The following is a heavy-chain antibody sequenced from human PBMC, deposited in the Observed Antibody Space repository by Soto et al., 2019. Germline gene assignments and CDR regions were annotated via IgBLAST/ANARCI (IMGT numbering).Heavy chain of an antibody. Sequence: QAHLEQSGTELKRPGASVKVSCKASGYTFSDFDINWLRQASGQGPEWMGWMNAKSGDTFFAQRFQEKFNMTLDTSLSTAYMEVGSLTSDDTAIYYCARGNPFNYAGFDVWGQGTTVAVSS. CDR1: GYTFSDFD. CDR3: ARGNPFNYAGFDV. V-gene: IGHV1-8*01. J-gene: IGHJ6*02. CDR2: MNAKSGDT. D-gene: IGHD3-16*01.